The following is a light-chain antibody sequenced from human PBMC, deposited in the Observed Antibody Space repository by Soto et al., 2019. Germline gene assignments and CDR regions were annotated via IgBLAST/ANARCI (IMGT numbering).Light chain of an antibody. CDR2: EVT. CDR3: SSHAGINNVV. V-gene: IGLV2-8*01. CDR1: SSDVGGYNY. J-gene: IGLJ3*02. Sequence: QSALTQPPSASGSPGQSVTISCTGTSSDVGGYNYVSWYQQHPGKAPKLMIYEVTKRPSGVPDRFSGSKSGNTASLTVSGLLAEDEADYDCSSHAGINNVVFGGGTKFTVL.